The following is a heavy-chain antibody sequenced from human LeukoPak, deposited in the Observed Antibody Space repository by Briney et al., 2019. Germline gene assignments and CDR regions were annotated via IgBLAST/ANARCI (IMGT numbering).Heavy chain of an antibody. CDR2: ISSSGSTI. CDR3: ARGTRSDWLDAFDI. D-gene: IGHD3-9*01. CDR1: GFTFSTYS. J-gene: IGHJ3*02. Sequence: AGGSLRLSCAASGFTFSTYSMNWVRQAPGKGLEWVSYISSSGSTIYYADSVKGRFTISRDNAKNSLYLQMNSLRAEDTAVYYCARGTRSDWLDAFDIWGQGTMVTVSS. V-gene: IGHV3-48*01.